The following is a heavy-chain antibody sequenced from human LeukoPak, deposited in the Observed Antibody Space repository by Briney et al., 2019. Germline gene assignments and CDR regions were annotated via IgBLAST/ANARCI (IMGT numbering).Heavy chain of an antibody. J-gene: IGHJ4*02. V-gene: IGHV3-30*18. Sequence: QSGRSLRLSCAASGFTFSSYGMHWVRQAPGKGLEWVAVISYDGSNKYYADSVKGRFTISRDNSKNTLYLQMNSLRAEDTAVYYCAKLTTSWGQGTLVTVSS. D-gene: IGHD4-11*01. CDR3: AKLTTS. CDR1: GFTFSSYG. CDR2: ISYDGSNK.